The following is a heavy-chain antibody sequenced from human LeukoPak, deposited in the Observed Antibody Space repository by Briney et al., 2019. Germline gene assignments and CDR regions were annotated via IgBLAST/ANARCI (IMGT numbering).Heavy chain of an antibody. D-gene: IGHD1-26*01. Sequence: SETLSLTCTVSGGSISSYYWSWIRQPPGKGLEWIGYIYYSGSTNYNPSLKSRVTISVDSSKNQFSLKVSSLTTADTAVYYCAKGIGGSSAAYWGHGSLVTVSS. CDR3: AKGIGGSSAAY. J-gene: IGHJ4*01. CDR1: GGSISSYY. V-gene: IGHV4-59*08. CDR2: IYYSGST.